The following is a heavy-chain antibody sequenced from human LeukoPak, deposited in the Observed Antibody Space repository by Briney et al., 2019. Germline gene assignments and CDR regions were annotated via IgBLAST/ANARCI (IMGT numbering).Heavy chain of an antibody. J-gene: IGHJ4*02. CDR2: INHSGST. D-gene: IGHD3-9*01. Sequence: SETLSLTCAVYDGSFSGYYWTWIRQPPGKGLEWIGEINHSGSTNYNPFLKSRVTISVDTSKNQFSLKLTSVTAADTAVYYCARVHGYYDILTGYYRYYFDYWGQGTLVTVSS. CDR3: ARVHGYYDILTGYYRYYFDY. V-gene: IGHV4-34*01. CDR1: DGSFSGYY.